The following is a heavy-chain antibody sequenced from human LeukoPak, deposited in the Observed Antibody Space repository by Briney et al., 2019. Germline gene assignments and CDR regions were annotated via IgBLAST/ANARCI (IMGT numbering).Heavy chain of an antibody. CDR2: IIPIFGTA. J-gene: IGHJ4*02. CDR1: GGTFSSYA. CDR3: ASGFGEYMLAPSDY. Sequence: ASVKVSCKASGGTFSSYAISWVRQAPGQGLEWMGGIIPIFGTANYAQKFQGRVTVTTDESTSTAYMELSSLRSEDTAVYYCASGFGEYMLAPSDYWGQGTLVTVSS. D-gene: IGHD3-10*01. V-gene: IGHV1-69*05.